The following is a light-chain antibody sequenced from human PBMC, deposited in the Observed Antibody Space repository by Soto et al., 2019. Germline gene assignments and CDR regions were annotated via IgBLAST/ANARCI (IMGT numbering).Light chain of an antibody. CDR3: CSYAGSYTLV. CDR1: SSDVGGYNY. V-gene: IGLV2-11*01. Sequence: QSALTQPRSVSGSPGQSVTLSCTGTSSDVGGYNYVSWYQQHPGKAPKLMIYDVSKRPSGVPDRFSGSKSGNTASLTISGRQAEDEADYYCCSYAGSYTLVFGGGTKLTVL. J-gene: IGLJ2*01. CDR2: DVS.